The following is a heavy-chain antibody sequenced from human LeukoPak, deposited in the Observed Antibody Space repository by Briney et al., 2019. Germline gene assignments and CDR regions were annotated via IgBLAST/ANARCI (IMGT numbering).Heavy chain of an antibody. Sequence: PGGSLRLSCAASGFTFSSYGMHWVRQAPGKGLEWVAFIRYDGSNKYYADSVKGRFTISRDNSKNTLYLQMNSLRAEDTAVYYCAKVLIPSSGNWFDPWGQGTLVTVSS. CDR3: AKVLIPSSGNWFDP. J-gene: IGHJ5*02. V-gene: IGHV3-30*02. D-gene: IGHD3-22*01. CDR2: IRYDGSNK. CDR1: GFTFSSYG.